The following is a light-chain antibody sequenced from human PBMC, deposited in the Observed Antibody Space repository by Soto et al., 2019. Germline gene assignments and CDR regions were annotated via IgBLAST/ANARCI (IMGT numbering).Light chain of an antibody. J-gene: IGKJ3*01. Sequence: EIVMTQSPATLSVSPGERATLSCRASQSVYNNLAWYQQKPGQAPSLLIYGPSTRATGIPARLSGSGSGTEFSLTISSLQSEDFAVYFCLQYNNWPPVTFSPGTKVDI. CDR1: QSVYNN. CDR2: GPS. CDR3: LQYNNWPPVT. V-gene: IGKV3-15*01.